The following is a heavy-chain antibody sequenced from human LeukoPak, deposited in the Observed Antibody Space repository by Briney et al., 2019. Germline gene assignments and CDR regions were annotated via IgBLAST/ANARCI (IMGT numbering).Heavy chain of an antibody. CDR3: GRVIAGAIDY. CDR2: INLDGSER. CDR1: GFTFSGHS. J-gene: IGHJ4*02. D-gene: IGHD6-13*01. V-gene: IGHV3-7*01. Sequence: GGSLRLSCAAPGFTFSGHSMTWVRQAPGKGLEWVANINLDGSERFYVDFVKGRFTISRDNADNSMYLQMNSPRAEDTAVYYCGRVIAGAIDYWGQGTLVTVSS.